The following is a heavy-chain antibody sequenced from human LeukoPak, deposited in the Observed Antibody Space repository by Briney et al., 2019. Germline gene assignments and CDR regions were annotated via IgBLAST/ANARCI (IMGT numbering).Heavy chain of an antibody. J-gene: IGHJ4*02. CDR3: ARDQAGTLNFYFDY. CDR1: GFTFSSYG. CDR2: IWYDGSNK. V-gene: IGHV3-33*01. D-gene: IGHD6-19*01. Sequence: GGSLRLSCAASGFTFSSYGMHWVRQAPGKGLEWVAVIWYDGSNKYYADSVKGRFTISRDNSKNTLYLQMNSLRAEDTAVYYCARDQAGTLNFYFDYWGQGTLVTVSS.